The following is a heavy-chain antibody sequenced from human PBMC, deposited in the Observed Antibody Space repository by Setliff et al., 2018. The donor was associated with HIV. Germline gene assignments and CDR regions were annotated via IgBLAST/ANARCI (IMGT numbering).Heavy chain of an antibody. CDR2: ITGSGGDI. Sequence: GGSLRLSCAASGFSFRTYAMSWVRQAPGKGLEWVSAITGSGGDIYYADSVKGRFTISRDTSKNTLHLQMSSLRADDTALYYCAKDGESRGGFTTFDSWGRGTLVTVSS. CDR3: AKDGESRGGFTTFDS. CDR1: GFSFRTYA. V-gene: IGHV3-23*01. D-gene: IGHD3-16*01. J-gene: IGHJ4*02.